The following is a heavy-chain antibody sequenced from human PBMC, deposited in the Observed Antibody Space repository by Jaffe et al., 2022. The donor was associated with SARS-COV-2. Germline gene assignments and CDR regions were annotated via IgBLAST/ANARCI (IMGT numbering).Heavy chain of an antibody. V-gene: IGHV6-1*01. D-gene: IGHD5-12*01. Sequence: QVQLQQSGPGLVKPSQTLSLTCAISGDSVSSNSAAWNWIRQSPSRGLEWLGRTYYRSKWYNDYAVSVKSRITINPDTSKNQFSLQLNSVTPEDTAVYYCARVLRVATLTLGDYYYGMDVWGQGTTVTVSS. CDR3: ARVLRVATLTLGDYYYGMDV. J-gene: IGHJ6*02. CDR2: TYYRSKWYN. CDR1: GDSVSSNSAA.